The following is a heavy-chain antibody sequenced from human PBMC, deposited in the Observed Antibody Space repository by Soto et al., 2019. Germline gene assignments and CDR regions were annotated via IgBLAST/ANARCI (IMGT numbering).Heavy chain of an antibody. CDR1: GYNFASYW. CDR3: ARAPSHGWFQHFDY. J-gene: IGHJ4*02. D-gene: IGHD6-19*01. Sequence: VQMVQSGAEVKKSGESLKISCKGPGYNFASYWIGWVRQKPGKGLEWMGIIYPGDSDTRYSPSFEGHVTISADKSTSTAYMQWSSLGASDTAIYYCARAPSHGWFQHFDYWGQGTLVTVSS. CDR2: IYPGDSDT. V-gene: IGHV5-51*01.